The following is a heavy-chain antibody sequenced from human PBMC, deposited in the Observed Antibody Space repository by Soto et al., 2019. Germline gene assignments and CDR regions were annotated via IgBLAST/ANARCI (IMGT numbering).Heavy chain of an antibody. CDR1: GDSISSYF. CDR2: MFHSGRT. CDR3: AKAVKYYDSTGYDAFAV. J-gene: IGHJ3*01. Sequence: PSETLSLTCTVSGDSISSYFWTWIRQPPGKALEWIGYMFHSGRTNYNPSLTSRVTMLADTSNNQFSLTLTSVTAADTAVYYCAKAVKYYDSTGYDAFAVWGQGIMVTVSS. D-gene: IGHD3-22*01. V-gene: IGHV4-59*01.